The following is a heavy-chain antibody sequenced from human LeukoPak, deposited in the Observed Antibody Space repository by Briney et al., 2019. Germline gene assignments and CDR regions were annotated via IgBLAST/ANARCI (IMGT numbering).Heavy chain of an antibody. V-gene: IGHV4-39*07. CDR3: ARSGGLWLLTYYFDY. J-gene: IGHJ4*02. D-gene: IGHD3-22*01. Sequence: PSETLSLTCTVSGGSISSSSYYWGWIRQPPGKGLEWIGSIYYSGSTYYNPSLKSRVTISVDTSRNQLSLKLSSVTAADTAVYFCARSGGLWLLTYYFDYWGQGTLVTVSS. CDR1: GGSISSSSYY. CDR2: IYYSGST.